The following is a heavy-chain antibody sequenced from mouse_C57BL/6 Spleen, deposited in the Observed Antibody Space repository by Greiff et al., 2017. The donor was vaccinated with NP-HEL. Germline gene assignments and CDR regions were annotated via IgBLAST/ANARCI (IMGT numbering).Heavy chain of an antibody. CDR1: GFTFSDYG. Sequence: VQLQQSGGGLVKPGGSLKLSCAASGFTFSDYGMHWVRQAPEKGLEWVAYISSGSSTIYYADTVKGRFTISRDNAKNTLFLQMTSLRSEDTAMYYCARVITAMPLGALDYWGQGTSVTVSS. J-gene: IGHJ4*01. CDR2: ISSGSSTI. V-gene: IGHV5-17*01. D-gene: IGHD1-2*01. CDR3: ARVITAMPLGALDY.